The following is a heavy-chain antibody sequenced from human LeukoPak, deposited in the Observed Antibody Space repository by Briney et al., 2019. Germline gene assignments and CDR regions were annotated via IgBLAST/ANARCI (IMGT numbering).Heavy chain of an antibody. CDR3: ASSSPDSSGHIYYCMDV. J-gene: IGHJ6*03. CDR1: GGTFSSYA. D-gene: IGHD6-19*01. V-gene: IGHV1-69*06. CDR2: IIPIFGTA. Sequence: SVKVSCKASGGTFSSYAISWVRQAPGQGLEWMGGIIPIFGTANYAQKFQGRVTITADKSTSTAYMELSSLRSEDTAVYYCASSSPDSSGHIYYCMDVWGKGTTVTVSS.